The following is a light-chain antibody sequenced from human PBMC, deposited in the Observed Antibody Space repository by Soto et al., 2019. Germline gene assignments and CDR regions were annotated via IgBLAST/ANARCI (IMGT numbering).Light chain of an antibody. CDR1: SGDISYKY. CDR3: SSYTGSTHV. CDR2: EVS. Sequence: QSALTQPASVSGSPGQSITISCTGTSGDISYKYVSWYQQHPGEAPKLMIYEVSNRPSGISNRFSGSKSGNTASLTISGLQADDEAVYFCSSYTGSTHVFGGGTQLTVL. J-gene: IGLJ7*01. V-gene: IGLV2-14*01.